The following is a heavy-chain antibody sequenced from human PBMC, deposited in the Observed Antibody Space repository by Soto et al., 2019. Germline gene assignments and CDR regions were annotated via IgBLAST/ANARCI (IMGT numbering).Heavy chain of an antibody. CDR2: ISAYNGNT. J-gene: IGHJ6*02. V-gene: IGHV1-18*01. D-gene: IGHD3-9*01. CDR1: GYTFTSYG. CDR3: ARGLSDILTGHYYYGMDV. Sequence: ASVKVSCKASGYTFTSYGISWVRQAPGQGLEWMGWISAYNGNTNYAQKLQGRVTMTTDTSTSTAYMELRSLRSDDTAVYYCARGLSDILTGHYYYGMDVWCQGTTVTVSS.